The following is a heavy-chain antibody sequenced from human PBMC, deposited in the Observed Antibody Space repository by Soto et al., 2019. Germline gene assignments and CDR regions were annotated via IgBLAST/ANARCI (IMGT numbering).Heavy chain of an antibody. CDR3: ARTPAHSITIFGVVIIPGYFDY. J-gene: IGHJ4*02. CDR1: GGAFSSYA. Sequence: SVKVSCKASGGAFSSYAISWVRQAPGQGLEWMGGIIPIFGTANYAQKFQGRVTITADESTSTAYMELSSLRSEDTAVYYCARTPAHSITIFGVVIIPGYFDYWGQGTLVTV. CDR2: IIPIFGTA. V-gene: IGHV1-69*13. D-gene: IGHD3-3*01.